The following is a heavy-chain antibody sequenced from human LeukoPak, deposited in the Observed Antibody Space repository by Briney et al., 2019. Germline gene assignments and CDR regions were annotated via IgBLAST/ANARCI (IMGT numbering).Heavy chain of an antibody. CDR2: ISYDGSAK. J-gene: IGHJ4*02. D-gene: IGHD6-13*01. CDR1: GFTFSNYG. Sequence: GGSLRLSCAASGFTFSNYGMLWVRQAPGEGLEWVALISYDGSAKYYGDSLKGRFTISRDNSKNTLYLQMNSLRAEDTAVYYCAKDTGYSSSWNDYWGQGTLVTVSS. V-gene: IGHV3-33*05. CDR3: AKDTGYSSSWNDY.